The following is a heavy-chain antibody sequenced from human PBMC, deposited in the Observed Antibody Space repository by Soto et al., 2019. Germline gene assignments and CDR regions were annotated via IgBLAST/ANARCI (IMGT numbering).Heavy chain of an antibody. J-gene: IGHJ4*02. Sequence: GGSLRLSCAASGFTFSSYAMSWVRQAPGKGLEWVSAISGSGGSTYYADSVKGRFTISRDNSKNTLYLQMNSLRAEDTAVYYCAKVYGYYYDSSGYSGYWGQGTLVTVSS. D-gene: IGHD3-22*01. CDR3: AKVYGYYYDSSGYSGY. CDR1: GFTFSSYA. CDR2: ISGSGGST. V-gene: IGHV3-23*01.